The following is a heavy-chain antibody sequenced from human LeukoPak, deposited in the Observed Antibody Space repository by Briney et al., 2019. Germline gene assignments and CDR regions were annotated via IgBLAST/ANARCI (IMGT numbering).Heavy chain of an antibody. J-gene: IGHJ6*02. CDR2: IYYSGST. CDR1: GGSISSYY. Sequence: SETLSLTCTVSGGSISSYYWSWIRQPPGKGLEWIGYIYYSGSTYYNPSLKSRVTISVDTSKNQFSLKLSSVTAADAAVYYCARDGRGRMDVWGQGTTVTVSS. V-gene: IGHV4-59*12. D-gene: IGHD1-26*01. CDR3: ARDGRGRMDV.